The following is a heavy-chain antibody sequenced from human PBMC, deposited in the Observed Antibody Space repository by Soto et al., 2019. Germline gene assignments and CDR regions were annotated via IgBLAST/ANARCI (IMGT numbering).Heavy chain of an antibody. CDR1: GFTFNNYA. J-gene: IGHJ6*02. V-gene: IGHV3-23*01. Sequence: PGGSLRLSCAASGFTFNNYAMSWVRQAPGKGLEWVSAISGSGGGTFYADSVKGRITVSRDNSKNTLYLQMNSLRAEDTAVYYCATDYFGMDVWGQGTTVTVSS. CDR2: ISGSGGGT. CDR3: ATDYFGMDV.